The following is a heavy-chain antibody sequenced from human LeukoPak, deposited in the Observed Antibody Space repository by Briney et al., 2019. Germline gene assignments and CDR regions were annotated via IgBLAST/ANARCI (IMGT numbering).Heavy chain of an antibody. V-gene: IGHV3-49*04. CDR1: GFTFGEYP. CDR3: AMKAVPRPRLHDAFDF. J-gene: IGHJ3*01. D-gene: IGHD5-24*01. CDR2: IRRTAYGATT. Sequence: GGSLRLSCTATGFTFGEYPMSWVRQAPGKGLEWVGFIRRTAYGATTEYAASVKGRFTISRDNSKNTLYLQMNSLRADDTAVYYCAMKAVPRPRLHDAFDFWGQGTVVSVSS.